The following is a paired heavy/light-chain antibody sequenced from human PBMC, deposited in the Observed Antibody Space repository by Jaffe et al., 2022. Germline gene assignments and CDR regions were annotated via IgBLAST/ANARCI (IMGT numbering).Heavy chain of an antibody. V-gene: IGHV3-30*02. CDR1: GFTFSSYG. D-gene: IGHD3-16*01. Sequence: QVQLVESGGGVVQPGGSLRLSCAASGFTFSSYGMHWVRQAPGKGLEWVAFIRYDGSNEYYADSVKGRFTISRDNSKNTLYLQMNSLRAEDTAVYYCAKDSVSKGRVGITYYYMDVCGKGTTVTVSS. CDR3: AKDSVSKGRVGITYYYMDV. J-gene: IGHJ6*03. CDR2: IRYDGSNE.
Light chain of an antibody. CDR2: DAS. Sequence: EIVLTQSPGTLSLSPGERATLSCRASQSVSSNYLAWYQQKPGQAPRLLIYDASSRATGIPDSFSGSGSGTDFTLTISRLEPEDFAVYYCQHYGTSPPVTFGGGTKVEIK. CDR3: QHYGTSPPVT. V-gene: IGKV3-20*01. CDR1: QSVSSNY. J-gene: IGKJ4*01.